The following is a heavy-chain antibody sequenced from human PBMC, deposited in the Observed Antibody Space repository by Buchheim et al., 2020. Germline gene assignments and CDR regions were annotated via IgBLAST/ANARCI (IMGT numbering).Heavy chain of an antibody. CDR1: GFTFSSYG. CDR3: AKNDFWSGNNWFDP. Sequence: QVQLVESGGGVVQPGRSLRLSCAASGFTFSSYGMHWVRQAPGKGLEWVAVISYDGSNKYYADSVKGRFTISRDNSKNTLYLQMNSLGAEDTAVYYCAKNDFWSGNNWFDPWGQGTL. D-gene: IGHD3-3*01. V-gene: IGHV3-30*18. CDR2: ISYDGSNK. J-gene: IGHJ5*02.